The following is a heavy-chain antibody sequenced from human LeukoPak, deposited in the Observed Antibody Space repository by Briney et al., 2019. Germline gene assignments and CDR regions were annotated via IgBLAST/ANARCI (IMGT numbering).Heavy chain of an antibody. V-gene: IGHV1-69*13. CDR1: GGTFTSYA. CDR3: AREYCSSTSCPAKMGFDP. D-gene: IGHD2-2*01. J-gene: IGHJ5*02. Sequence: SVKVSCKASGGTFTSYAISWVRQAPGQGLEWMGGIIPIFGTANYAQKFQGRVTFTADESTSTAYMELSSLRSEDTAVYYCAREYCSSTSCPAKMGFDPWGQGTLVTVSS. CDR2: IIPIFGTA.